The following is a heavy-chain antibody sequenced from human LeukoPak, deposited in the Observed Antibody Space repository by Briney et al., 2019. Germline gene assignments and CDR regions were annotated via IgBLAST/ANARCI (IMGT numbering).Heavy chain of an antibody. V-gene: IGHV1-18*01. CDR2: ISGYNGNT. J-gene: IGHJ5*02. CDR1: GYSCTTYG. CDR3: ARTRHDSVLYCSNL. Sequence: ASVKVSCSAAGYSCTTYGIGEERQAPGQGLEWMGWISGYNGNTNYAQKFQGRVTMTTYTSTSTAYMELRSLRSDDTAVYYCARTRHDSVLYCSNLWAQGTLVNVSS. D-gene: IGHD3-3*01.